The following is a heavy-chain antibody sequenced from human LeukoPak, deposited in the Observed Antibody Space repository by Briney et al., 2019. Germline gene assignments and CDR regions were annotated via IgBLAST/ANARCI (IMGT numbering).Heavy chain of an antibody. Sequence: SETLSLTCAVYGGSFSGYYWSWIRQPPGKGLEWIGEINHSGSTNYNTSLKSRVTISVDTSKNQFSLKLSSVTAADTAVYYCARGSYSSSWYRVPFDPWGQGTLVTVSS. CDR2: INHSGST. D-gene: IGHD6-13*01. V-gene: IGHV4-34*01. CDR1: GGSFSGYY. J-gene: IGHJ5*02. CDR3: ARGSYSSSWYRVPFDP.